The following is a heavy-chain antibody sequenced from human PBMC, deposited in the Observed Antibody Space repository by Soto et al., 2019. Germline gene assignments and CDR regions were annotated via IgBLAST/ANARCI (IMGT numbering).Heavy chain of an antibody. CDR2: ISGSGGST. CDR1: GFTFSSYA. J-gene: IGHJ5*02. V-gene: IGHV3-23*01. CDR3: AKDREFTMVRGVLNWFDP. Sequence: RRLSCAASGFTFSSYAMSWVRQAPGKGLEWVSAISGSGGSTYYADSVKGRFTISRDKSKNTLYLQMNSLRAEDTAVYYCAKDREFTMVRGVLNWFDPWGQGALVTVSS. D-gene: IGHD3-10*01.